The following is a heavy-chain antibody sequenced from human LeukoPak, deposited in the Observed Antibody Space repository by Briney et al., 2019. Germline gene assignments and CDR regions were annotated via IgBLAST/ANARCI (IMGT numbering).Heavy chain of an antibody. J-gene: IGHJ4*02. Sequence: GGSLRLSCSVSGFTFSSYAMHWVRQAPGKGLEYVSAISSNGGSTYYADSVKGRFTISRDNSKNTLYLQMSSLRAEDTAVYYCVSLPLAAAGPAPLEYWGQGTLVTVSS. D-gene: IGHD6-13*01. V-gene: IGHV3-64D*06. CDR1: GFTFSSYA. CDR3: VSLPLAAAGPAPLEY. CDR2: ISSNGGST.